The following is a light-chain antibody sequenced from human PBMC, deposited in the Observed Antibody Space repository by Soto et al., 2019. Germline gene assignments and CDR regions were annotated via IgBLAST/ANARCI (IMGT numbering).Light chain of an antibody. CDR3: QQYSSYPRT. CDR2: AAS. V-gene: IGKV1-16*01. J-gene: IGKJ1*01. Sequence: DIQMTQSPPSLSASVGARVTITCRASQDISNYLAWFQQKPGEAPKSLIYAASSLQSGVPSRFSGSGSGTDFTLTISRLQPEDFATYYCQQYSSYPRTFGQGTKVEIK. CDR1: QDISNY.